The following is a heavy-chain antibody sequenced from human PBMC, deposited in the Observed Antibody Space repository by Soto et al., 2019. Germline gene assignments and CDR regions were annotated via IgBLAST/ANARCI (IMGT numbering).Heavy chain of an antibody. D-gene: IGHD2-2*01. CDR2: INVDGSGK. CDR3: AGGGCTLTSCYIFDY. V-gene: IGHV3-74*01. J-gene: IGHJ4*02. Sequence: EVQLVESGGGLVQPGGSLRLSCTASGFTFSSYWMHWVRQVPGKGLMWVSRINVDGSGKTYADSVKGRFSISRDNAKNTLYLQMNRLRVEDTAVYFCAGGGCTLTSCYIFDYWGQGSLVTVSS. CDR1: GFTFSSYW.